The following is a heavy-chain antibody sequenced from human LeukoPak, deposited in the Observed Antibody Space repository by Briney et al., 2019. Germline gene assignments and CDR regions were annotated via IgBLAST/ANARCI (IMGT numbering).Heavy chain of an antibody. CDR1: GGSISSYF. Sequence: SETLSLTCTVSGGSISSYFWSWIRQPPGKGLEWIGHIYYSGSTNYNPSLKSRVTVSVDTSKNQFSLKLSSVTAAATAVYYCARGAGNYYFYGMDVWGQGTTVTVSS. CDR2: IYYSGST. J-gene: IGHJ6*02. CDR3: ARGAGNYYFYGMDV. V-gene: IGHV4-59*01.